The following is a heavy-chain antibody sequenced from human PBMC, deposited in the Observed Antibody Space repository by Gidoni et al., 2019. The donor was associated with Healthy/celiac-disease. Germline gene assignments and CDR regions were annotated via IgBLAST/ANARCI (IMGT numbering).Heavy chain of an antibody. CDR3: AKASAGQYFDY. V-gene: IGHV3-30*02. J-gene: IGHJ4*02. Sequence: DGSNKYYADSVKGRFTISRDNSKNTLYLQMNSLRAEDTAVYYCAKASAGQYFDYWGQGTLVTVSS. D-gene: IGHD6-13*01. CDR2: DGSNK.